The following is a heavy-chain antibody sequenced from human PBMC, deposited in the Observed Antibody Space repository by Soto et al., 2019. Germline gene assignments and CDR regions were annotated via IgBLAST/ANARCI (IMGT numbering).Heavy chain of an antibody. CDR2: ISGSGGST. CDR1: GFTFSSYA. J-gene: IGHJ4*02. Sequence: GESLKISCAASGFTFSSYAMSWVRQAPGKGLEWVSAISGSGGSTYYADSVKGRFTISRDNSKNTLYLQMNSLRAEDTAVYYCAKDRGGWYQYYFDYWGQGTLVTVSS. D-gene: IGHD6-19*01. CDR3: AKDRGGWYQYYFDY. V-gene: IGHV3-23*01.